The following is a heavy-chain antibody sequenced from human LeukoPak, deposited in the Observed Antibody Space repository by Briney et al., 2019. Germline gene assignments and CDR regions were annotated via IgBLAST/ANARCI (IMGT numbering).Heavy chain of an antibody. J-gene: IGHJ4*02. D-gene: IGHD5-18*01. Sequence: SVKVSCKASGGTFSSYAISWVRQAPGQGLEWMGGIIPIFGTANYAQKFQGRVTITADESTGTAYMELSSLRSEDTAVYYCARDVPPGTAIPLDYWGQGTLVTVSS. CDR2: IIPIFGTA. CDR1: GGTFSSYA. V-gene: IGHV1-69*13. CDR3: ARDVPPGTAIPLDY.